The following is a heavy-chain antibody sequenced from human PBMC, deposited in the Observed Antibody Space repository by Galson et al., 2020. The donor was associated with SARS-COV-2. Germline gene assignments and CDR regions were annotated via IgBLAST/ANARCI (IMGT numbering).Heavy chain of an antibody. D-gene: IGHD3-22*01. Sequence: ASVTVSCKACGYSVTGYYMHWVRRAPGQGLEWMGWINPNSGVTNYAQKFQARVTMTRDTSISTAYMELSRLRSDDTAVYYCAREGYSESSGYPRLDYYYYYMDVWGKGTTVTISS. J-gene: IGHJ6*03. V-gene: IGHV1-2*02. CDR2: INPNSGVT. CDR1: GYSVTGYY. CDR3: AREGYSESSGYPRLDYYYYYMDV.